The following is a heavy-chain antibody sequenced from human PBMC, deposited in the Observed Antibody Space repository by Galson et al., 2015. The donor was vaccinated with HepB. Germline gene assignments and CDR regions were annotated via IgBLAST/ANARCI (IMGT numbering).Heavy chain of an antibody. CDR1: GFTFSSYA. Sequence: SLRLSCAASGFTFSSYAMSWVRQAPGKGLEWVSGVTGRGGGTNYADSVKGRFTISRDNSKNTLNLQMNSLRAEDTAVYYCAKVSFYYGSGSYNTWGCGMDVWGRGTTVTVSS. V-gene: IGHV3-23*01. J-gene: IGHJ6*02. CDR2: VTGRGGGT. D-gene: IGHD3-10*01. CDR3: AKVSFYYGSGSYNTWGCGMDV.